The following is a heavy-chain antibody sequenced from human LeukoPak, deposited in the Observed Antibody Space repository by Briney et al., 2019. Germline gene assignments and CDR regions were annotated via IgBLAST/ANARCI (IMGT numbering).Heavy chain of an antibody. V-gene: IGHV4-34*01. CDR2: INHRGTT. Sequence: PSETLSLTCAVYGGSFSGYYWSWIRQPPGKGLEWIGEINHRGTTNYNPSLKSRVTISVDTSKNQFSLKLTSVTAADTAVYYCARAGDNSGHSDYWGQGILVTVSS. CDR3: ARAGDNSGHSDY. CDR1: GGSFSGYY. D-gene: IGHD3-22*01. J-gene: IGHJ4*02.